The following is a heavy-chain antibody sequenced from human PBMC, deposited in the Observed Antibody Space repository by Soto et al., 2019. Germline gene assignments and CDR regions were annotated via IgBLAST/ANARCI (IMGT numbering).Heavy chain of an antibody. CDR2: ISSSGSTI. CDR1: GFTFSDYY. CDR3: ARKNSYGYFDY. Sequence: GGSLRLSCAASGFTFSDYYMRWIGQAPGKGLEWVSYISSSGSTIYYADSVKGRFTISRDNAKNSLYLQMNSLRAEDTAVYYCARKNSYGYFDYWGQGTLVTVSS. V-gene: IGHV3-11*01. D-gene: IGHD5-18*01. J-gene: IGHJ4*02.